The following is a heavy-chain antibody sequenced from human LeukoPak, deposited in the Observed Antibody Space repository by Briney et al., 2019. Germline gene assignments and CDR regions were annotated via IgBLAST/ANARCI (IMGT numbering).Heavy chain of an antibody. V-gene: IGHV4-59*08. CDR1: GDSIRRNY. J-gene: IGHJ4*02. D-gene: IGHD6-19*01. CDR3: ARYGGSGWVIDN. Sequence: SETLSLTCGISGDSIRRNYWSWIRQPPGKGLEWIWYIHYSGNTNYNPSLKSRVSISVDTSKNQFSLKLTSVTAADTAVYYCARYGGSGWVIDNWGQGTLVTVSS. CDR2: IHYSGNT.